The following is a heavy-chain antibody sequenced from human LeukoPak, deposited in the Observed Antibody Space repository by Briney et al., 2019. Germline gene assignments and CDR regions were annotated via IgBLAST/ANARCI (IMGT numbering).Heavy chain of an antibody. CDR3: ARDRAYCGGDCYSLFDY. CDR2: IYHSGST. CDR1: GGSISGSNW. V-gene: IGHV4-4*02. Sequence: PSETLSLTCAVSGGSISGSNWWSWVRQPPGKGLEWIGEIYHSGSTYYNPSLKSRVTISVDRSKNQFSLKLSSVTAADTAVYYCARDRAYCGGDCYSLFDYWGQGTLVTVSS. D-gene: IGHD2-21*01. J-gene: IGHJ4*02.